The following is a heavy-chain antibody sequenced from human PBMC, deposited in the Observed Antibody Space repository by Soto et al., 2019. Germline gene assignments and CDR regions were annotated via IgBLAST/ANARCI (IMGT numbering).Heavy chain of an antibody. D-gene: IGHD3-9*01. CDR2: ISGSGGST. J-gene: IGHJ4*02. Sequence: GFPGLSCAASGLVFSSYALSWVRQASGKGLEWVSAISGSGGSTYYADSVKGRFTISRGNSKNTLYLQMNSLRAEDTAVYYCAKLRYFDWLNYFDYWGQGTLVTV. V-gene: IGHV3-23*01. CDR1: GLVFSSYA. CDR3: AKLRYFDWLNYFDY.